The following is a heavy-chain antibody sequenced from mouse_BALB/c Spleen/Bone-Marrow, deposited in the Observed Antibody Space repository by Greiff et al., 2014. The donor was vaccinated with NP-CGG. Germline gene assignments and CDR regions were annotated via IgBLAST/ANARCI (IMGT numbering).Heavy chain of an antibody. Sequence: LQESGSELVRPGASVKLSCKASGYTFTNFWTHWVRQRPGQGLEWIGNVYPGSDTANYDEKFKSKATLTVDTSSSTAYMQLSSLTSEDSAVYYCTRSLYYYPAYWGQGTLVTVST. CDR2: VYPGSDTA. J-gene: IGHJ3*01. V-gene: IGHV1S22*01. CDR1: GYTFTNFW. D-gene: IGHD1-1*01. CDR3: TRSLYYYPAY.